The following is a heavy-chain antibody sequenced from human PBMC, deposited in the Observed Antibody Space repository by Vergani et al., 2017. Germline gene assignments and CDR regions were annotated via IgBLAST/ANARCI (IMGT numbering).Heavy chain of an antibody. V-gene: IGHV4-59*11. D-gene: IGHD5-24*01. J-gene: IGHJ4*02. CDR2: IYYSGST. CDR1: GGSISSHY. CDR3: ARVAGPEGWHYFDY. Sequence: QVQLQESGPGLVKPSETLSLTCTVSGGSISSHYWSWIRQPPGKGLEWIGYIYYSGSTNYNPSLKSRVTISVDTSKNQFSLKLSSVTAADTAVYYCARVAGPEGWHYFDYWGQGTLVTVSS.